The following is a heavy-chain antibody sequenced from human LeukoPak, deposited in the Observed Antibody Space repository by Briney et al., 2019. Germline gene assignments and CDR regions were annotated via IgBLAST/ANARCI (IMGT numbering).Heavy chain of an antibody. CDR3: AKGSHYYASGSRLDY. V-gene: IGHV3-48*03. CDR2: ISSSGSTI. D-gene: IGHD3-10*01. J-gene: IGHJ4*02. Sequence: QPGGSLRLSCAASGFTFSSYEMNWVRQAPGKGLEWLSYISSSGSTIYYADSVKGRFAISRDNAKNSLYLQMNSLRAEDTAVYYCAKGSHYYASGSRLDYWGQGTLVTLSS. CDR1: GFTFSSYE.